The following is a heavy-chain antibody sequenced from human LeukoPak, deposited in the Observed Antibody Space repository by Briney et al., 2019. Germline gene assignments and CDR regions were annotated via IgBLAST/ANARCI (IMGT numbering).Heavy chain of an antibody. D-gene: IGHD1-26*01. CDR1: GFTFSTYN. Sequence: GGSLRLSCAASGFTFSTYNMNWVRQAPGKGLEWVSAISGSGGSTYYADSVKGRFTISRDNFKNTLYLQMNSLRAEDTAVYYCARLGSYYDYYYYDRQIWGKDTTVTIS. V-gene: IGHV3-23*01. J-gene: IGHJ6*03. CDR3: ARLGSYYDYYYYDRQI. CDR2: ISGSGGST.